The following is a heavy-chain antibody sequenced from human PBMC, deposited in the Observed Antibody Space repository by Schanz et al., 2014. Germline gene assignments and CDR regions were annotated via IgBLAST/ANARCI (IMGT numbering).Heavy chain of an antibody. Sequence: VQLVDSGGGLVKPGGSLRLSCTASGFTFSTYAMAWVRQAPGKGLEWVSSIYTGGDSTYYADSVKGRFTISRDNSRDTVYLQMNSLRADDTAMYYCARWFLIRGVILDSWGQGTLVTVSS. V-gene: IGHV3-23*04. J-gene: IGHJ4*02. CDR3: ARWFLIRGVILDS. CDR1: GFTFSTYA. CDR2: IYTGGDST. D-gene: IGHD3-10*01.